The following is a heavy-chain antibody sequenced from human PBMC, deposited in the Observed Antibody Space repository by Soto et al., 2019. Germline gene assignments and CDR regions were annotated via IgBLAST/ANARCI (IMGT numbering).Heavy chain of an antibody. Sequence: GGSLRLSCAASGFTFSSYEMNWVRQAPGKGLEWVSYISSSGSTIYYADSVKGRFTISRDNAKNSLYLQMNSLRAEDTAVYYCARSRRYFDWPEAFDIWGQGTMVTVS. V-gene: IGHV3-48*03. CDR3: ARSRRYFDWPEAFDI. D-gene: IGHD3-9*01. J-gene: IGHJ3*02. CDR1: GFTFSSYE. CDR2: ISSSGSTI.